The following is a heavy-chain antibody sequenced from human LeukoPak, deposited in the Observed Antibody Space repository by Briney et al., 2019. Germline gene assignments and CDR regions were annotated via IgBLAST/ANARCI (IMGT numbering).Heavy chain of an antibody. Sequence: PGGSLRLSCAASGFTFSNYVLGWVRQAPEKGLQWVSAISGSGGSTYYADSVKGRFTISRDNSGNTLYLQMNSLRAEDTAIYYCKMGDGSPPLGQWGQGTLVTVSS. D-gene: IGHD5-24*01. CDR3: KMGDGSPPLGQ. CDR1: GFTFSNYV. CDR2: ISGSGGST. V-gene: IGHV3-23*01. J-gene: IGHJ4*02.